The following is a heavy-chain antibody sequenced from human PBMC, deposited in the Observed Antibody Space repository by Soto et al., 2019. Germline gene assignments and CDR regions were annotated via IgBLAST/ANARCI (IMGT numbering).Heavy chain of an antibody. J-gene: IGHJ4*02. CDR2: FRDSRSP. V-gene: IGHV4-59*01. Sequence: SETLSLTCTVRGDCITNNYWNWLRQPPGKGLEWIGYFRDSRSPTYNPSLKSRVTISVDSSRNQFSLKLTSVTAADTAVYYCAREDRGNSPLDYWGQGILVTVSS. CDR3: AREDRGNSPLDY. CDR1: GDCITNNY. D-gene: IGHD4-4*01.